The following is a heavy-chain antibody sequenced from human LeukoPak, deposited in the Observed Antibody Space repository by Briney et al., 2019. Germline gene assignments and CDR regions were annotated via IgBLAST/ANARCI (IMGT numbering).Heavy chain of an antibody. D-gene: IGHD7-27*01. CDR3: ATSLGPLTEY. Sequence: GGSLRLSCAASGFAFSCNWMHWARQTPGKGLVWVSRINSGGSGTSYAASVEGRFTISRDNVKNTLYLQMDSLRAEDTAVYYCATSLGPLTEYWGQGTLVTVSS. V-gene: IGHV3-74*01. J-gene: IGHJ4*02. CDR1: GFAFSCNW. CDR2: INSGGSGT.